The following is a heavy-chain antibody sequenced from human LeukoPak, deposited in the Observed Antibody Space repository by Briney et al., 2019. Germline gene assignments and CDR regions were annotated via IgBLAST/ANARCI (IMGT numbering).Heavy chain of an antibody. D-gene: IGHD3-9*01. J-gene: IGHJ4*02. CDR2: INHSGST. CDR3: ARTRYYDILTGHQPFDY. V-gene: IGHV4-34*01. CDR1: GGSFSGYY. Sequence: PSETLSLTCAVYGGSFSGYYWSWIRQPPGKGLEWIGEINHSGSTNYNLSLKSRVTISVDTSKNQFSLKLSSVTAADTAVYYCARTRYYDILTGHQPFDYWGQGTLVTVSS.